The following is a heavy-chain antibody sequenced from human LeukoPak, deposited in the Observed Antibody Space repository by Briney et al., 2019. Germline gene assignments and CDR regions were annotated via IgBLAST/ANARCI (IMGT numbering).Heavy chain of an antibody. J-gene: IGHJ4*02. D-gene: IGHD2-21*02. CDR3: ARDPTTLVTVAWYFCS. V-gene: IGHV4-34*01. CDR1: DGSFTGYS. Sequence: PSETLSLTSAVYDGSFTGYSSNWIRQSPGKGLEWIGEINHRGSTNYNPSLKSRLTISVDTSKNQFSLRLTSVTAADTGVYFCARDPTTLVTVAWYFCSWGQVVLVTVSS. CDR2: INHRGST.